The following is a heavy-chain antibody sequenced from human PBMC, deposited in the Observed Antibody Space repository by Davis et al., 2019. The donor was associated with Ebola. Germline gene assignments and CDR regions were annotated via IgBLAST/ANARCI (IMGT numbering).Heavy chain of an antibody. V-gene: IGHV3-23*01. J-gene: IGHJ4*02. Sequence: PGGSLRLSCAASGFTLSSYAVSWVRQAPGKGLEWVSVISGSGGSTYYADSVKGRFTISRDNSKNTLYLQMNSLRADDTAVYYCAKSFLITGSHMSEFRGVDYWGQGTVVTVSS. CDR2: ISGSGGST. D-gene: IGHD2-8*02. CDR1: GFTLSSYA. CDR3: AKSFLITGSHMSEFRGVDY.